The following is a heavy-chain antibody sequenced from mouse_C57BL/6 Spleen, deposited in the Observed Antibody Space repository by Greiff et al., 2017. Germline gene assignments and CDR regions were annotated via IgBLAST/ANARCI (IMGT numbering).Heavy chain of an antibody. CDR1: GFTFSSYA. Sequence: LQQSGGGLVQPGGSLKLSCAASGFTFSSYAMSWVRQTPEKRLEWVAYISSGGDYIYYADTVKGRFTISRDNARNTLYLQMSSLKSEDTAMYYCTRATKDYYAMDYWGQGTSVTVSS. CDR2: ISSGGDYI. D-gene: IGHD1-3*01. CDR3: TRATKDYYAMDY. J-gene: IGHJ4*01. V-gene: IGHV5-9-1*02.